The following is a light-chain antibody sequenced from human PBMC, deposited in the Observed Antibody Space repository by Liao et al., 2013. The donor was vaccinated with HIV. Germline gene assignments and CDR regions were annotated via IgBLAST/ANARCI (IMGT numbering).Light chain of an antibody. J-gene: IGLJ1*01. CDR1: ALPKQF. V-gene: IGLV3-25*03. CDR3: QAWDTATAAYV. CDR2: KDS. Sequence: SYELTQPPSVSVSPGQTAMITCSGDALPKQFAYWYQQKPGQAPVLVIYKDSERPSGITERFSGSSSGTTVTLTISGVQAEDEADYYCQAWDTATAAYVFGTGTKVTVL.